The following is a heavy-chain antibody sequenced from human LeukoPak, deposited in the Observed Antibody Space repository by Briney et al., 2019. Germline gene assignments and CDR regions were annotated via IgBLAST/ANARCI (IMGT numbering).Heavy chain of an antibody. V-gene: IGHV3-48*03. CDR2: ITSSGSNI. D-gene: IGHD3-10*02. J-gene: IGHJ6*04. Sequence: PGGSLRLSCAASGFTFSTYAMTWVRQAPGKGLEWVSYITSSGSNIYYADSVKGRFTISRDNAKNSLYLQMNSLRAEDTAVYYCAELGSTMIGGVWGKGTTVTISS. CDR1: GFTFSTYA. CDR3: AELGSTMIGGV.